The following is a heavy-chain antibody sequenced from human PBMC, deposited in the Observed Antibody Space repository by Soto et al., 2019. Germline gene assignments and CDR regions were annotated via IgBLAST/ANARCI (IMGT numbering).Heavy chain of an antibody. Sequence: PSQTLSLTCAISGDSVSSNSAALNWIRQSPSRGLEWLGRTYYRSKWYNDYAVSVKSRITINPDTSKNQFSLQLNSVTPEDTAVYYCARDLYSSSSYYPRRSLFGMDVWGQGTTVTVSS. V-gene: IGHV6-1*01. CDR3: ARDLYSSSSYYPRRSLFGMDV. J-gene: IGHJ6*02. CDR1: GDSVSSNSAA. D-gene: IGHD6-13*01. CDR2: TYYRSKWYN.